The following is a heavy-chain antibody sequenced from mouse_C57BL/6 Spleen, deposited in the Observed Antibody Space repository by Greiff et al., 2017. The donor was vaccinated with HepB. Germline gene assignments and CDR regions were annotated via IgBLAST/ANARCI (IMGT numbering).Heavy chain of an antibody. D-gene: IGHD3-3*01. Sequence: VQLQQSGPELVKPGASVKISCKASGYAFSSSWMNWVKQRPGKGLEWIGRIYPGDGDTNYNGKFKGKATLTADKSSSTAYMQLSSLTSEDSAVYCCARVEGLAYAMDYWGQGTSVTVSS. J-gene: IGHJ4*01. CDR3: ARVEGLAYAMDY. CDR2: IYPGDGDT. V-gene: IGHV1-82*01. CDR1: GYAFSSSW.